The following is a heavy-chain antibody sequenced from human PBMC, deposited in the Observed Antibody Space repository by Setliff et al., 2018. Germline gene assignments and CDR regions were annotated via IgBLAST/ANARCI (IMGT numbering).Heavy chain of an antibody. V-gene: IGHV4-38-2*01. CDR1: GYSISSDSY. J-gene: IGHJ6*03. CDR3: ARGEGGSYLGAYYYYYMDV. Sequence: SETLSLTCAVSGYSISSDSYWGWIRQPPGKGLEWIASIYHTGSTYYNPSLKSRVTISVDTSKNQFSLKLSSVTAADTAVYYCARGEGGSYLGAYYYYYMDVWGKGTTVTVSS. D-gene: IGHD1-26*01. CDR2: IYHTGST.